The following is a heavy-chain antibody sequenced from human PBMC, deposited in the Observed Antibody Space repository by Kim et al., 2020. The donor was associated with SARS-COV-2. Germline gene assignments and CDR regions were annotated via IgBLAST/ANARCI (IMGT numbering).Heavy chain of an antibody. Sequence: SETLSLTCTVSGDSISSDDYYWSWIRQYPGKGLEWIGYIYHSGRPYYNPSLKSRVTMSIDTSKQQFSLNLSSVTAADTAVYYCAKGGGWSGENPNWFDPWGQGTLVTVSS. CDR3: AKGGGWSGENPNWFDP. V-gene: IGHV4-31*03. CDR1: GDSISSDDYY. CDR2: IYHSGRP. D-gene: IGHD3-10*01. J-gene: IGHJ5*02.